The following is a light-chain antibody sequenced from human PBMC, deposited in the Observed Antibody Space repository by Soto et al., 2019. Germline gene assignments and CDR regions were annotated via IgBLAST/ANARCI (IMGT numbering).Light chain of an antibody. CDR2: DVT. CDR3: CSYAGSDTFL. Sequence: QSVLTQPRSVSGSPGQSVSISCTGTSSDVGGYNYVSWYQQHPGKAPKLMIYDVTKGPSGVPDRFSGSKSGNTASLTISGLQAEDEADYYCCSYAGSDTFLFGGGTKLTVL. CDR1: SSDVGGYNY. J-gene: IGLJ2*01. V-gene: IGLV2-11*01.